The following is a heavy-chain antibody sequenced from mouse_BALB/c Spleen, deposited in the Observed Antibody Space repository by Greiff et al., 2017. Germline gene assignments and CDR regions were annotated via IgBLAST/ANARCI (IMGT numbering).Heavy chain of an antibody. Sequence: EVMLVESGGGLVKPGGSLKLSCAASGFTFSSYTMSWVRQTPEKRLEWVATISSGGGNTYYPDSVKGRFTISRDNAKNNLYLQMSSLRSEDTAVYYCARRYDAAWFDYWGQGTLVTVSA. J-gene: IGHJ3*01. CDR3: ARRYDAAWFDY. CDR2: ISSGGGNT. D-gene: IGHD2-14*01. V-gene: IGHV5-9*03. CDR1: GFTFSSYT.